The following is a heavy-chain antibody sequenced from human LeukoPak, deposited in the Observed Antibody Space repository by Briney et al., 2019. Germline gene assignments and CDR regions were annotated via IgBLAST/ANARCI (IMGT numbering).Heavy chain of an antibody. CDR3: ARGNYDFWSGYYTYFDY. CDR1: GYTFTSYG. J-gene: IGHJ4*02. V-gene: IGHV1-18*01. Sequence: ASVKVSCKASGYTFTSYGISWVRQAPGQGLEWMGWISAYNGNTNYAQKLQGRVTMTTDTSTSTAYMELRSLRSDDTAVYYCARGNYDFWSGYYTYFDYWGQGTLVTVSS. D-gene: IGHD3-3*01. CDR2: ISAYNGNT.